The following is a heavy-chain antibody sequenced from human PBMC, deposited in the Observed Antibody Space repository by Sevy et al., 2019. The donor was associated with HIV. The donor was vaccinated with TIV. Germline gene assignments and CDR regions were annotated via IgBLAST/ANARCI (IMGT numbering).Heavy chain of an antibody. CDR1: GFTFSSYW. D-gene: IGHD3-10*01. CDR3: AREPQYYYGSGTYYYYYYGMDV. J-gene: IGHJ6*02. V-gene: IGHV3-74*01. Sequence: GGSLRLSCAASGFTFSSYWMHWVRQAPGKGLVWVSRINSDGSSTSYADSVKGRFTISRDNAKNTLYLQMNSLRAEDTAVYYCAREPQYYYGSGTYYYYYYGMDVWGQRTTVTVSS. CDR2: INSDGSST.